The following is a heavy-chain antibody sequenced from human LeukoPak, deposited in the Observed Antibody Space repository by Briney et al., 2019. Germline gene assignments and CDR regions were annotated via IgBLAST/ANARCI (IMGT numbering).Heavy chain of an antibody. J-gene: IGHJ6*03. Sequence: KPSETLSLTCIVSGGSISSYYWSWIRQPPGKGLEWIGYIYYSGSTNYNPSLKSRVTISVDTSKNQFSLKLSSVTAADTAVYYCARVHYDSSGYYFDYYYYYMDVWGKGTTVTVSS. CDR3: ARVHYDSSGYYFDYYYYYMDV. CDR2: IYYSGST. V-gene: IGHV4-59*01. CDR1: GGSISSYY. D-gene: IGHD3-22*01.